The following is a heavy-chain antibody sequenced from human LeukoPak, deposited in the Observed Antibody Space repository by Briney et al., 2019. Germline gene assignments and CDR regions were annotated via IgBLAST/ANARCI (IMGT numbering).Heavy chain of an antibody. CDR2: INHSGST. CDR1: GGSFSGYY. CDR3: ARENVLRFLEWLYPRGWFDP. Sequence: SETLSLNCAVYGGSFSGYYWSWIRQPPGKGLEWIGEINHSGSTNYNPSLKSRVTISVDTSKNQFSLKLSSVTAADTAVYYCARENVLRFLEWLYPRGWFDPWGQGTLVTVSS. V-gene: IGHV4-34*01. D-gene: IGHD3-3*01. J-gene: IGHJ5*02.